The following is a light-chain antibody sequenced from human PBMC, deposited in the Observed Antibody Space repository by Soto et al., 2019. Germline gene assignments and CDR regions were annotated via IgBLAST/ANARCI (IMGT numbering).Light chain of an antibody. CDR2: GAS. V-gene: IGKV3-15*01. Sequence: EIVMTQSPATLSVSPGERATLSCRASQSVSSNLAWYQQKPGQAPRLLIYGASTRATGIPARFSGSESGTEFTLTISSLQSEDFAVYYCQQDSNWPPITFGQGTRLEIK. CDR1: QSVSSN. J-gene: IGKJ5*01. CDR3: QQDSNWPPIT.